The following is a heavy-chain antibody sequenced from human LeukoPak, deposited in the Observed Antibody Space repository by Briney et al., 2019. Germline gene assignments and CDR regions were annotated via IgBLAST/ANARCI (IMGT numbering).Heavy chain of an antibody. V-gene: IGHV3-23*01. CDR3: AKSPSDYINWFDP. CDR2: IRGSGRST. D-gene: IGHD3-10*01. CDR1: GFTFSSYA. J-gene: IGHJ5*02. Sequence: PGGALRVSCAASGFTFSSYAMSWVRQAPGKGLEWVSAIRGSGRSTYYADSVKGRFTISRDNSKNTLYLQMNSLRAEDTAVYYCAKSPSDYINWFDPWGQGTLVTVSS.